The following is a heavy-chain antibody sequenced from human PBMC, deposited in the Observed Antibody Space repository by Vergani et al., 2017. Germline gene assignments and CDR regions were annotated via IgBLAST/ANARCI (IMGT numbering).Heavy chain of an antibody. D-gene: IGHD3-22*01. Sequence: QVQLQESGPGLVKPSQTLSLTCTVSGGSINSHNYYWSWIRQPAGKGLEWIGRIHTSGSTNYNPSLKSRVTMSDDTSKNQFSLNLTSVTAADTAVYFCARGSCLGCSCYKPLFYYWGQGILVTVSS. CDR3: ARGSCLGCSCYKPLFYY. CDR2: IHTSGST. V-gene: IGHV4-61*02. CDR1: GGSINSHNYY. J-gene: IGHJ4*02.